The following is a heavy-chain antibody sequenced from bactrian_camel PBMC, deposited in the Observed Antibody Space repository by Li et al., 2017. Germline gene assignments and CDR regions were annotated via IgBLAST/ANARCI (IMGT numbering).Heavy chain of an antibody. V-gene: IGHV3S31*01. CDR3: ATDDGGLWDPPGLKAEQYGY. J-gene: IGHJ4*01. CDR1: GFTFSSYS. Sequence: DVQLVESGGGLVQPGGSLRLSCAASGFTFSSYSMNWVRQAPGKGLEWVARIKSGGHDPEYVDSVKGRFTISRDNAQNTLYLQMDSLEPDDTAMYYCATDDGGLWDPPGLKAEQYGYWGQGTQVTVS. D-gene: IGHD1*01. CDR2: IKSGGHDP.